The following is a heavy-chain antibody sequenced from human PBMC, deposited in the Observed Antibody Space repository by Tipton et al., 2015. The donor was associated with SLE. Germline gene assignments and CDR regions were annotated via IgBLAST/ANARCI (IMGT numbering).Heavy chain of an antibody. D-gene: IGHD6-13*01. V-gene: IGHV4-59*01. CDR2: IYYSGST. J-gene: IGHJ4*02. CDR3: ARGIAAAGVIFDY. Sequence: TLSLTCTVSGGSISSYYWSWIRQPPGKGLEWIGYIYYSGSTNYNPSLKSRVTISVDTSKNQFSLKLSSVTAADTAVYYCARGIAAAGVIFDYWGQGTPVTVSS. CDR1: GGSISSYY.